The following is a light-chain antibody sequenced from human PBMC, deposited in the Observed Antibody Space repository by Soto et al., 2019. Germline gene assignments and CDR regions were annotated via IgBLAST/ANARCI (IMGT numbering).Light chain of an antibody. CDR1: QSISDSN. V-gene: IGKV3-20*01. CDR3: QHYGTSLFT. CDR2: ATF. Sequence: EIVLTQSPDTLSLSPGERATLSCRASQSISDSNLARYQQRPGQPPRLLIYATFIRATGVQDRFIGSGSGTEFTLTIGRLEPEDFAVFFCQHYGTSLFTLGPGTRVDIK. J-gene: IGKJ3*01.